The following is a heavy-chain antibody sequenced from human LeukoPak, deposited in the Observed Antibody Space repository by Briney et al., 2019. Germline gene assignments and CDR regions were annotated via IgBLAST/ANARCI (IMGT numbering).Heavy chain of an antibody. V-gene: IGHV4-59*08. D-gene: IGHD4-17*01. CDR2: IPYSGST. Sequence: PSETLSLTCTVSGGSISSYYWSWIRQPPGKGLEWIGYIPYSGSTNYNPSLKSRVTMSVDTSKNQFSLKLSSVTAADTAVYYCATASRGDSSFWGQGTLVTVSS. J-gene: IGHJ4*02. CDR1: GGSISSYY. CDR3: ATASRGDSSF.